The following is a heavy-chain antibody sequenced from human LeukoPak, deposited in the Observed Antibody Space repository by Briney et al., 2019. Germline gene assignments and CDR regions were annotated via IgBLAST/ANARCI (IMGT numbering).Heavy chain of an antibody. J-gene: IGHJ4*02. CDR2: ISSSGSTI. Sequence: GGSLRLSCAASGFTFSYYYMSWIRQAPGKGLEWVSYISSSGSTIYYADSVKGRFTISRDNAKNSLYLQMNSLRAEDTAVYYCARETLRIAVIDYWSQGTLVTVSS. CDR3: ARETLRIAVIDY. D-gene: IGHD6-19*01. V-gene: IGHV3-11*01. CDR1: GFTFSYYY.